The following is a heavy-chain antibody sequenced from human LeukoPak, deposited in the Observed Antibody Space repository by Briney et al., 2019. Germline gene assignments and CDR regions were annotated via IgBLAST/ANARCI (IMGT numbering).Heavy chain of an antibody. CDR1: GYSFSSYW. Sequence: GESLKISCKGSGYSFSSYWIGWVRQMPGKGLEWIGIIYPDDSDTRYSPSFQGQVTISADKSISTAYLQWSSLKASDTAMYYCARPLRSYSAAFDIWGQGTMVTVSS. CDR3: ARPLRSYSAAFDI. D-gene: IGHD1-26*01. J-gene: IGHJ3*02. CDR2: IYPDDSDT. V-gene: IGHV5-51*01.